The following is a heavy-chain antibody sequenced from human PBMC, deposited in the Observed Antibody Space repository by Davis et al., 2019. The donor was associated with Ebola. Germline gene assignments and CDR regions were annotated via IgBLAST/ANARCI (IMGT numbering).Heavy chain of an antibody. CDR3: ACRYYDSSGYRLGYYYGMDV. Sequence: SETLSLTCAVYGGSFSGYYWSWIRQPPGKGLEWIGEINHSGNTNYNTSLKSRVTISVDKSKNQFSLKLSSVTAADTAVYYCACRYYDSSGYRLGYYYGMDVWGQGTTVTVSS. CDR1: GGSFSGYY. D-gene: IGHD3-22*01. J-gene: IGHJ6*02. V-gene: IGHV4-34*01. CDR2: INHSGNT.